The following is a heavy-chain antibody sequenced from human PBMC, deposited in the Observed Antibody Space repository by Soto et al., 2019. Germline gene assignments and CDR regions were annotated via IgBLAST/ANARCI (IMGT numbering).Heavy chain of an antibody. CDR2: ISGSGGST. V-gene: IGHV3-23*01. J-gene: IGHJ6*02. D-gene: IGHD6-13*01. Sequence: PGGSLRLSCAASGFTFSSYAMSWVRQAPGKGLEWVSAISGSGGSTYYADSVKGRFTISRDNSKNTLYLQMNSLRAEDTAVYYCAKATIAAAGITYYYGMDVWGQGTTVTVSS. CDR3: AKATIAAAGITYYYGMDV. CDR1: GFTFSSYA.